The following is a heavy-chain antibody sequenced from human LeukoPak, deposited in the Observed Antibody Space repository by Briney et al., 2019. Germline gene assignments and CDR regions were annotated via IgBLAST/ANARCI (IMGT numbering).Heavy chain of an antibody. CDR1: GGSISSSSYY. D-gene: IGHD2/OR15-2a*01. Sequence: KASETLSLTCTVSGGSISSSSYYWGWIRQPPGKGLEWIGSIYYSGSTYYNPSLKSRVTISVDTSKNQFSLKLSSVTAADTAVYYCARAPDPKIGLFDYWGQGTLVTVSS. V-gene: IGHV4-39*07. CDR2: IYYSGST. CDR3: ARAPDPKIGLFDY. J-gene: IGHJ4*02.